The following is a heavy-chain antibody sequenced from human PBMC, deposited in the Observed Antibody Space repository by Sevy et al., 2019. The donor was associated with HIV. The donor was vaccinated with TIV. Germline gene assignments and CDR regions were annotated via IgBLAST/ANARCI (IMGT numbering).Heavy chain of an antibody. CDR2: ISNSGTTI. D-gene: IGHD4-17*01. CDR1: GFIFCSYE. CDR3: ARDLPPSATTVSHYDC. J-gene: IGHJ4*02. V-gene: IGHV3-48*03. Sequence: GGSLRLSCSASGFIFCSYEMNWVRQAPGKGLEWVSYISNSGTTIYYSDSVKGRFTISRGNARNSLYLQMNSLRAEDTAVYYCARDLPPSATTVSHYDCWGQGTLVTVSS.